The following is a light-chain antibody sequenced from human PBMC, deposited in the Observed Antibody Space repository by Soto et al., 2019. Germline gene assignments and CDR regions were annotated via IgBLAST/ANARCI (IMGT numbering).Light chain of an antibody. CDR1: SSNIGADSD. J-gene: IGLJ3*02. CDR2: DNT. Sequence: QSALTQPPSVSGAPGQRVTISCTGSSSNIGADSDVHWYQQLPGTAPKLFIYDNTNRPSGVPDRFSGSKSGTSASLAITGLQAEDEADYYCQSFDSSLSGRVFGGGTKLTVL. CDR3: QSFDSSLSGRV. V-gene: IGLV1-40*01.